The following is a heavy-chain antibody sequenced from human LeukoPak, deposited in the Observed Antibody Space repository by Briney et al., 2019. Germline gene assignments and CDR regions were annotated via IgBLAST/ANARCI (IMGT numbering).Heavy chain of an antibody. CDR1: GFTFSSYA. CDR2: ISGSGGST. CDR3: AKAIVVVPAAIDY. V-gene: IGHV3-23*01. Sequence: PGGSLRLSCAASGFTFSSYAMSWVRQAPGKGLEWVSAISGSGGSTYYADSVKGRFTISRDNSKNTLYLQMNSMRAEDTAAYYCAKAIVVVPAAIDYWGQGTLVTVSS. J-gene: IGHJ4*02. D-gene: IGHD2-2*01.